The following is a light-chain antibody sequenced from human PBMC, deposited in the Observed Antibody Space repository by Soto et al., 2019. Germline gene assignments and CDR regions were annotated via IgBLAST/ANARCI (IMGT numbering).Light chain of an antibody. CDR2: LNSDGSH. Sequence: QPVLTQSPSASASLGASVKVTCTLSSGHSNYAVAWHQQQPEKGPRYLMKLNSDGSHSKGDGIPDRFSGSSSGAERYLTISSLQSEDEADCYCQTWVGTGNVVFGGGTKLTVL. J-gene: IGLJ2*01. CDR1: SGHSNYA. V-gene: IGLV4-69*01. CDR3: QTWVGTGNVV.